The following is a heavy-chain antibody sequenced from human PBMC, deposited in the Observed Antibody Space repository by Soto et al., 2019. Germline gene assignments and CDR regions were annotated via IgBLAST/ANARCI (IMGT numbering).Heavy chain of an antibody. Sequence: PSQTLSLTCAISGDSVSSNSAAWNWIRQSPSRGLEWLGRTYYRSKWFHDYAVSMKSRITINPDTSKNQFSLQLNSVTPEDTAVYYCEKHTPGPSYYSGMDVWGQGTTVTVSS. V-gene: IGHV6-1*01. J-gene: IGHJ6*02. CDR3: EKHTPGPSYYSGMDV. CDR2: TYYRSKWFH. CDR1: GDSVSSNSAA. D-gene: IGHD2-2*02.